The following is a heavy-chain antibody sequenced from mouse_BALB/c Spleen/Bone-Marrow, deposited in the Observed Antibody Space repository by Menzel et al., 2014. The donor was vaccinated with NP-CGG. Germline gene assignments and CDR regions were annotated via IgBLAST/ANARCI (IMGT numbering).Heavy chain of an antibody. J-gene: IGHJ2*01. CDR3: ARGGISVDY. Sequence: VQLQQSGAELVRPGSSVKISCESSGYVFSTYWINWVKQRPGQGLEWIGQIYPGDGDTDYNGKFKDKATLTADKSSNAAYMQLSSLTSEDSAVYFGARGGISVDYWGQGTALTVSS. V-gene: IGHV1-80*01. CDR2: IYPGDGDT. CDR1: GYVFSTYW.